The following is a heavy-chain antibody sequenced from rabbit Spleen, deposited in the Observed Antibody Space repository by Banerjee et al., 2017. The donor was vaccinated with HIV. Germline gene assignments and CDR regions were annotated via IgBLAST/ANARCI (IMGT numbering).Heavy chain of an antibody. V-gene: IGHV1S40*01. CDR2: IYTGRSGET. J-gene: IGHJ6*01. Sequence: QSLQESGGGLFQPGGSLALTCTVSGLSLSNSVYMCWVRQAPGKGLEWIACIYTGRSGETYYASWAKGRFTISKTSSTTVTLQVTSLTAADTATYFCAREVEIYTGYVGYGVPNYGMDLWGQGTLVTVS. CDR1: GLSLSNSVY. D-gene: IGHD7-1*01. CDR3: AREVEIYTGYVGYGVPNYGMDL.